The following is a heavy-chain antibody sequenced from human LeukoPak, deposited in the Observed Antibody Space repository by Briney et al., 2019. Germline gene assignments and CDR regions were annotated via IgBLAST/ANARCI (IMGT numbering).Heavy chain of an antibody. V-gene: IGHV4-59*01. CDR3: ARDRPGSYWYFDL. J-gene: IGHJ2*01. CDR1: GGSISSYY. D-gene: IGHD3-10*01. Sequence: SETPSLTCTVSGGSISSYYWSWIRQPPGKGLEWVGHIYYLGSTNYNPSLQSRVTISIDTSKNYFSLKLNSVIAADTAVYYCARDRPGSYWYFDLWGRGTLVTVSS. CDR2: IYYLGST.